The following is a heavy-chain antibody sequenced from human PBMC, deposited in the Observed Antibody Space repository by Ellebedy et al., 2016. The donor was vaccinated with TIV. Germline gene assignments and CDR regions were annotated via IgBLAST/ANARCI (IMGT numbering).Heavy chain of an antibody. J-gene: IGHJ5*02. V-gene: IGHV3-7*01. CDR1: GFSFRSYW. D-gene: IGHD4-17*01. CDR2: MYQDGSAQ. CDR3: ARRGSYGDYAVQANSWLDR. Sequence: GESLKISCAASGFSFRSYWMSWVRQAPGKGLEWVANMYQDGSAQYYVDSVKGRFTISRDNAKNSLFLQMNSLRVEDTAVYYCARRGSYGDYAVQANSWLDRWGRGTLVTVAS.